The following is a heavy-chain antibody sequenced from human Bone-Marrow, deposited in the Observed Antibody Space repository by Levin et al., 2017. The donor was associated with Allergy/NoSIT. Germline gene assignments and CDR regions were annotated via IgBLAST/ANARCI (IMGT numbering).Heavy chain of an antibody. CDR2: IDHTGTTM. V-gene: IGHV3-23*01. Sequence: PGGSLRLFCAASGFTFPNHAMHWVRQAPGKGLEWVSLIDHTGTTMFYPDSVKGRFTVSRDNSKNILSLQMNSLRAEDTALYYCARKGYFSGSADGFDIWGQGTMVTVSS. CDR3: ARKGYFSGSADGFDI. CDR1: GFTFPNHA. J-gene: IGHJ3*02. D-gene: IGHD6-19*01.